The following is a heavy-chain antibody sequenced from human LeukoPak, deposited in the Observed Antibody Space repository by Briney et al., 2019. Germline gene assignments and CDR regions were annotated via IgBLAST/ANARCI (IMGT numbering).Heavy chain of an antibody. V-gene: IGHV3-49*03. D-gene: IGHD3-3*01. CDR2: IRSKAYGGTT. CDR1: GFTFGDYA. J-gene: IGHJ4*02. CDR3: TRWRGGITIFGVVIEAPTLDY. Sequence: GGSLRLSCTASGFTFGDYAMSWFRQAPGKGLEWVGFIRSKAYGGTTEYAASVKGRSTISRDDSKSIAYLQMNSLKTEDTAVYYCTRWRGGITIFGVVIEAPTLDYWGQGTLVTVSS.